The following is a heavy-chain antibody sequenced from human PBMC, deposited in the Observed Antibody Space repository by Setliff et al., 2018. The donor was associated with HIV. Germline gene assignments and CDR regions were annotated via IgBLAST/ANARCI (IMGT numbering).Heavy chain of an antibody. CDR3: AREAPRYASGAFDF. D-gene: IGHD3-10*01. Sequence: ASVKVSCKASGYIFTRSGFNWVRQAPGQGLEWLGYINGYNSKTRYSPRLQGRLTLTTDTSTNTVYLELRSLISDDTAIYYCAREAPRYASGAFDFWGQGTMVTISS. CDR2: INGYNSKT. CDR1: GYIFTRSG. V-gene: IGHV1-18*01. J-gene: IGHJ3*01.